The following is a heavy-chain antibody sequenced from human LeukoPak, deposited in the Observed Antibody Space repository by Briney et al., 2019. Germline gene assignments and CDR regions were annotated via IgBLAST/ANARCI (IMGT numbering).Heavy chain of an antibody. CDR2: MNPNSGNT. CDR3: ARVATEYYYGSGSYYPWAPDY. J-gene: IGHJ4*02. D-gene: IGHD3-10*01. V-gene: IGHV1-8*01. Sequence: ASVKVSCKPSGYTFTSYDINWVRQATGQGLEWMGWMNPNSGNTGYAQKFQGRVTMTRNTSISTAYMELSSLRSEDTAVYYCARVATEYYYGSGSYYPWAPDYWGQGTLVTVSS. CDR1: GYTFTSYD.